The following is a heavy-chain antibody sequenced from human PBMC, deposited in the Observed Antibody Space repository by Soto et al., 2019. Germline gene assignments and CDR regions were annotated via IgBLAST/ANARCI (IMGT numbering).Heavy chain of an antibody. J-gene: IGHJ3*02. V-gene: IGHV1-8*01. CDR3: DLYDYDRGGYDGAFDI. CDR1: GYTFTSHD. Sequence: ASVKVSCKASGYTFTSHDINWLRQATGQGLEWMGWMNPNSGNTGYAQKFQVRVTMTKATYLATAYMELGSLGYADMDVYSCDLYDYDRGGYDGAFDIWGLGTMVTVSS. D-gene: IGHD3-22*01. CDR2: MNPNSGNT.